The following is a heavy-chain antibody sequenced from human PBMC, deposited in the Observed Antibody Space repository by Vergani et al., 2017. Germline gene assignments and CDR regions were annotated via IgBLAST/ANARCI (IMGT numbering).Heavy chain of an antibody. J-gene: IGHJ4*02. CDR3: ANLWFGELSGYYFYY. CDR1: GFTFSSYG. Sequence: QVQLVESGGGVVQPGGSLRLSCAASGFTFSSYGMHWVRQAPGKGLEWVAFIRYDGSNKYYADSVKGRFTISRDNSKNTLYLQMNSLRAEDTAVYYCANLWFGELSGYYFYYWGQGTLVTVSS. CDR2: IRYDGSNK. D-gene: IGHD3-10*01. V-gene: IGHV3-30*02.